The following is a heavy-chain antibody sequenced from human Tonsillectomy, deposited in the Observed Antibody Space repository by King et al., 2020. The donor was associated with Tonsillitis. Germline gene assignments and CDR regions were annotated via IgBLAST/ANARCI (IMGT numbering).Heavy chain of an antibody. J-gene: IGHJ6*02. CDR1: GYTFTSYG. Sequence: VQLVESGAEVKKPGASVKVSCKASGYTFTSYGISWVRQAPGQGLEWMGWISAYNGNTNYAQKLQGRVTMTTDTSTSTAYMELRSLRSDDTAVYYSARNKDSSSWFSHYYYGMDVWGQGTTVTVSS. V-gene: IGHV1-18*01. D-gene: IGHD6-13*01. CDR3: ARNKDSSSWFSHYYYGMDV. CDR2: ISAYNGNT.